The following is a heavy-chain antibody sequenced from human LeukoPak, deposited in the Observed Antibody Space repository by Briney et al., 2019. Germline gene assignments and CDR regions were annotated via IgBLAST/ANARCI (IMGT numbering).Heavy chain of an antibody. J-gene: IGHJ4*02. CDR2: INPNSGDT. D-gene: IGHD1-1*01. CDR1: GYTFTGYY. CDR3: ARDWNFDF. Sequence: ASVKVSCKASGYTFTGYYIHWVRQAPEQGLEWVGWINPNSGDTNYAQKFQGRVTMTSDTSISTAFMQLYRLRSDDTAVYYCARDWNFDFWGQGTLATVSS. V-gene: IGHV1-2*02.